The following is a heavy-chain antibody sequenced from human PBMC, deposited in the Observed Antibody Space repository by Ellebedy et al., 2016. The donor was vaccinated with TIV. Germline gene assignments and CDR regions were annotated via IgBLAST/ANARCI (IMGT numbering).Heavy chain of an antibody. D-gene: IGHD5-24*01. CDR3: AKGGARGGYKPSFDS. V-gene: IGHV3-23*01. CDR2: ISGSGSAT. Sequence: GESLKISCVASGFTFSTYAMSWVRQAPGKGLEWVSAISGSGSATSYADSVKGRFTISRDNSKNTLYVQMNSLRAEDTAVYYCAKGGARGGYKPSFDSWGQGTLVTVSS. CDR1: GFTFSTYA. J-gene: IGHJ4*02.